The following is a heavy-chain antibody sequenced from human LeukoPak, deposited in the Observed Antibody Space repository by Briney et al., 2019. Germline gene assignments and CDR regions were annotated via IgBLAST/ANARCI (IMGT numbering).Heavy chain of an antibody. Sequence: PGGSLRLSCAASGFTFSSYGMHWVRQAPGKGLEWVAVISYDGSNKYYADSVKGRFTISRDNSKNTLYLQMNSLRAEDTAVYYCAKDTSPTDRHQRFDYWGQGTLVTVSP. CDR2: ISYDGSNK. J-gene: IGHJ4*02. CDR1: GFTFSSYG. D-gene: IGHD2-2*01. CDR3: AKDTSPTDRHQRFDY. V-gene: IGHV3-30*18.